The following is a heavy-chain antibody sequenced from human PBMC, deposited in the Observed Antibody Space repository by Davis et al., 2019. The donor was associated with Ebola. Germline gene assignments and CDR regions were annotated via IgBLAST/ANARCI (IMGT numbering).Heavy chain of an antibody. CDR3: ARDVGRACSSTSCSTQGDY. D-gene: IGHD2-2*01. Sequence: SVKVSCKASGVTFSSYAISWVRQAPGQGLEWMGRIIPILGIANYAQKFQGRVTITADKSTSTAYMELSSLRSEDTAVYYCARDVGRACSSTSCSTQGDYWGQGTLVTVSS. CDR2: IIPILGIA. V-gene: IGHV1-69*04. CDR1: GVTFSSYA. J-gene: IGHJ4*02.